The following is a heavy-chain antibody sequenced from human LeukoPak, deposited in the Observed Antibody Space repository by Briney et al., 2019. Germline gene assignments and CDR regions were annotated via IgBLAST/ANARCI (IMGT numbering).Heavy chain of an antibody. CDR1: GVIFGDYY. CDR2: ISNSGTIM. Sequence: PGGSLRLSCVASGVIFGDYYMSWIRQAPGKGLEWISYISNSGTIMYYADSVKGRFAISRDNARHSVFLQMNSLRAEGTAVYYCGRGVAPDYWGQGILVTVSS. J-gene: IGHJ4*02. CDR3: GRGVAPDY. D-gene: IGHD5-12*01. V-gene: IGHV3-11*01.